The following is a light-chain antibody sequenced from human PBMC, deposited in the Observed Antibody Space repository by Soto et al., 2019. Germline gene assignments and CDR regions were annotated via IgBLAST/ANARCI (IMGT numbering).Light chain of an antibody. V-gene: IGKV1-39*01. Sequence: DIQMTQSPSSLSASVGDRVTITCRASQTIIMYLNWYQQKPGRAPNLLIYAASRLQSGVPSRFSDSGSGSEFSLTISSLQPGDFATYDSQQCYSTLFTFGPGTNVEI. CDR3: QQCYSTLFT. J-gene: IGKJ3*01. CDR1: QTIIMY. CDR2: AAS.